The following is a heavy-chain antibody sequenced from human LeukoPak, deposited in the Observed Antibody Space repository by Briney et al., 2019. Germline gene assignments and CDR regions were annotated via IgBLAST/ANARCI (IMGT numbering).Heavy chain of an antibody. V-gene: IGHV3-48*02. Sequence: PGGSLRLSCAASGFTFSSYSMNWVRQAPGKGLEWVSYISSSSSTIYYADSAKGRFTISRDNAKNSLYLQMNSLRDEDTAVYYFARDYPLVTPAGLQLDYWGQGTLVTVSS. CDR1: GFTFSSYS. CDR2: ISSSSSTI. J-gene: IGHJ4*02. CDR3: ARDYPLVTPAGLQLDY. D-gene: IGHD1-26*01.